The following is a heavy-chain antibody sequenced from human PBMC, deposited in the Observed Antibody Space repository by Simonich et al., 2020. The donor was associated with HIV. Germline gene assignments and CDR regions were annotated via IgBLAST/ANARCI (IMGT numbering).Heavy chain of an antibody. J-gene: IGHJ4*02. D-gene: IGHD7-27*01. Sequence: QVQLQESGPGLVKPSETLSLTCGVSGYFISSGSYWGWFRQPPGKGLAWIVTIYYGGGTYKSPSLKSRVTISVDTSKNQFSLKLNSVTAADAAVYYCAREDWGAHSFDYWGQGTLVTVSS. V-gene: IGHV4-38-2*02. CDR2: IYYGGGT. CDR3: AREDWGAHSFDY. CDR1: GYFISSGSY.